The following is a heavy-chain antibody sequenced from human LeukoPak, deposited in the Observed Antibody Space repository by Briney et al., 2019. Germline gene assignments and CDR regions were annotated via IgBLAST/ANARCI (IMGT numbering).Heavy chain of an antibody. D-gene: IGHD3-22*01. CDR2: IYYSGTT. J-gene: IGHJ4*02. CDR1: GGSISSYY. Sequence: SETLSLTCTVSGGSISSYYWNWIRQPPGKGLEWIGYIYYSGTTNYNPSLKSRVTMSVDTSKNQFSLKLSSVTAADTAVYYCARATHLYDSSDYSYFDYWGQGTLVTVSS. CDR3: ARATHLYDSSDYSYFDY. V-gene: IGHV4-59*12.